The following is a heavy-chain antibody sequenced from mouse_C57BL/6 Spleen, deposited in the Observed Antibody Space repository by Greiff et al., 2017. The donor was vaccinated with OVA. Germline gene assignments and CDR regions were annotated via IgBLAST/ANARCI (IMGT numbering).Heavy chain of an antibody. Sequence: QVQLQQPGAELVRPGSSVKLSCKASGYTFTSYWMHWVKQRPIQGLEWIGNIDPSDSDTHYTQKFKDKATLTVDKSSSTAYMQLSSLTSEDSAVYYCARSTYDYDENDAMDYWGQGTSVTVSS. CDR1: GYTFTSYW. CDR2: IDPSDSDT. J-gene: IGHJ4*01. CDR3: ARSTYDYDENDAMDY. D-gene: IGHD2-4*01. V-gene: IGHV1-52*01.